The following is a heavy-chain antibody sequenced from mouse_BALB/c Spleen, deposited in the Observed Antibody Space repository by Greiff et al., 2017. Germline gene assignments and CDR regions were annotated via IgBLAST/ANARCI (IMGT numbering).Heavy chain of an antibody. J-gene: IGHJ1*01. CDR1: GFSLTSYG. Sequence: QVQLQQSGPGLVQPSQSLSITCTVSGFSLTSYGVHWVRQSPGKGLEWLGVIWSGGSTDYNAAFISRLSISKDNSKSQVFFKMNSLQANDTAIYYCARNGAYPWYFDVWGAGTTVTVSS. CDR2: IWSGGST. CDR3: ARNGAYPWYFDV. V-gene: IGHV2-2*02. D-gene: IGHD6-5*01.